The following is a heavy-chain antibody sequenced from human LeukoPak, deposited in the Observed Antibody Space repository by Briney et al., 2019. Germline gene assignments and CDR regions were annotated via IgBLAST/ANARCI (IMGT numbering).Heavy chain of an antibody. Sequence: GGSLRLSCAASGFTFSSYSMNWVRQAPGKGLEWVSSISSSSSYIYYADSVKGRFTISRDNAKNSLYLQMNSLRAEDTAVYYCARDSQAGSNFDYWGQGTLVTVSS. V-gene: IGHV3-21*01. CDR2: ISSSSSYI. D-gene: IGHD6-19*01. CDR1: GFTFSSYS. J-gene: IGHJ4*02. CDR3: ARDSQAGSNFDY.